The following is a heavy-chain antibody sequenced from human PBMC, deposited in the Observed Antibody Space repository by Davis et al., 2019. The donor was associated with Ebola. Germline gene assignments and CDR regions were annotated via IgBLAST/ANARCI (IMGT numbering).Heavy chain of an antibody. J-gene: IGHJ4*02. CDR1: GFTFSSYA. D-gene: IGHD4-11*01. V-gene: IGHV3-23*01. Sequence: GESLKISCAASGFTFSSYAMSWVRQAPGKGLEWVSAISGSGGSTYYADSVKGRFTISRDNSKNTLYLQMNSLRAEDTAVYYCAKDYSNYDFDYWGQGTLVTVSS. CDR2: ISGSGGST. CDR3: AKDYSNYDFDY.